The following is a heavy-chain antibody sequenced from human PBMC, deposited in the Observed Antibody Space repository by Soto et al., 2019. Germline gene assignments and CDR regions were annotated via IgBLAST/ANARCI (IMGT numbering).Heavy chain of an antibody. CDR3: ARDADYGGSRGGMDV. CDR2: IYYSGST. D-gene: IGHD4-17*01. Sequence: QVRLEESGPGLVKPSETLSLICSVSGGSVNNSNYFWNWIRHHPENGLEWIGYIYYSGSTRYNPSFKTRATLSIDTSKNQFYLRLNSVTVADTAVYFCARDADYGGSRGGMDVWGRGTTVTVSS. J-gene: IGHJ6*02. V-gene: IGHV4-31*03. CDR1: GGSVNNSNYF.